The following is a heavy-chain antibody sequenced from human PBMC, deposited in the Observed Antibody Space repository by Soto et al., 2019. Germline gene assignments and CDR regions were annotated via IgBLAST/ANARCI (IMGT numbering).Heavy chain of an antibody. CDR3: ARGQQLADY. V-gene: IGHV3-48*01. D-gene: IGHD6-13*01. Sequence: EVQLVESGGGLVQPGGSLRLSCAASGFTFSSYSMNWVRQAPGKGLEWVSYISSSSSTIYYADSVKGRFTISRDNAKNSLYLKMSSLRAEDTAVYYCARGQQLADYWGQGTLVTVSS. J-gene: IGHJ4*02. CDR2: ISSSSSTI. CDR1: GFTFSSYS.